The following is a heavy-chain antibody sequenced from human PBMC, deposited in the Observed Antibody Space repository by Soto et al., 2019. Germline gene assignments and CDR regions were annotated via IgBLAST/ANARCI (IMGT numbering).Heavy chain of an antibody. Sequence: GGSLILSCASSGFPFRSYAMHLVRTAPGKGLEWVAVISYDGSNKYYADSVKGRFTISRDNSKNTLYLQMNSLRAEDTAVYYCARGSYYDFWSGYYTAPDYYYYGMDVWGQGTTVNVS. V-gene: IGHV3-30-3*01. CDR3: ARGSYYDFWSGYYTAPDYYYYGMDV. J-gene: IGHJ6*02. CDR2: ISYDGSNK. D-gene: IGHD3-3*01. CDR1: GFPFRSYA.